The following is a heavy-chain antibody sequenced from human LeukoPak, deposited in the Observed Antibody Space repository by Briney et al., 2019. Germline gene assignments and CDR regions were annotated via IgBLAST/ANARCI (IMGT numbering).Heavy chain of an antibody. J-gene: IGHJ6*02. V-gene: IGHV1-8*01. CDR1: GYTFTSYD. CDR2: MNPNSGNT. Sequence: ASVKVSCKASGYTFTSYDINWVRQATGQGLEWMGWMNPNSGNTGYAQKFQGRVTMTRNTSISTAYMELSSLRSVDTAVYYCARVCSGGSCYSGYFYGMDVWGQGTTVTVSS. CDR3: ARVCSGGSCYSGYFYGMDV. D-gene: IGHD2-15*01.